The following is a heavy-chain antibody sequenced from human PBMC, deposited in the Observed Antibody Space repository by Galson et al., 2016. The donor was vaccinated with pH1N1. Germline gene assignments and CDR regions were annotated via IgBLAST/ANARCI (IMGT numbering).Heavy chain of an antibody. J-gene: IGHJ4*02. CDR1: GFSLSTSGMC. V-gene: IGHV2-70*01. D-gene: IGHD3-3*01. CDR2: IDWDDDK. CDR3: AHRGTIFEEYYFDY. Sequence: PALVKPTQTLTLTCTFSGFSLSTSGMCVSWIRQPPGKALEWLALIDWDDDKYYSTSLKTRLTISKDTSKNPVVLTMTNMDPVDTATYYCAHRGTIFEEYYFDYWGQGPLVTVSS.